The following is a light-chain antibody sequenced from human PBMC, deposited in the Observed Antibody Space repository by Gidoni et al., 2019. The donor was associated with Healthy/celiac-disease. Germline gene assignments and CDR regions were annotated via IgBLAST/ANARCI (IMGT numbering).Light chain of an antibody. V-gene: IGLV2-14*03. CDR2: YVS. Sequence: QSALTQSAFVAGAPGKASTIFCTGTSSDVGGYNYVSWSQQHPGKVPKLKIYYVSNRTSGVSDGFSGSRSGNTASLTISGLPAEDEADYYCSSYTRSSTLYVFGTGPKFTVL. J-gene: IGLJ1*01. CDR1: SSDVGGYNY. CDR3: SSYTRSSTLYV.